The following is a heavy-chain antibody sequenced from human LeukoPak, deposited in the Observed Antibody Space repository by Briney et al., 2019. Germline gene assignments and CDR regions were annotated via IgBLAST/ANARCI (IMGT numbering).Heavy chain of an antibody. V-gene: IGHV3-43*02. Sequence: GGSLRLSCTASGFTFDDYAMHWVRQAPAKGLEWVSLISGDGGTTDYADSVKGRFTISRDNLRNSLYLHMNSLRTEDTALYFCAKVYVGSWYAYDHWGQGTLVTVSS. D-gene: IGHD6-13*01. CDR3: AKVYVGSWYAYDH. CDR2: ISGDGGTT. CDR1: GFTFDDYA. J-gene: IGHJ4*02.